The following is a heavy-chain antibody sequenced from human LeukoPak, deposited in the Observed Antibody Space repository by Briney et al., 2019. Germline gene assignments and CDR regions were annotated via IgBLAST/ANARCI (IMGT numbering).Heavy chain of an antibody. CDR2: ISSSSSYI. CDR3: AREYRRVGAIVLDY. D-gene: IGHD1-26*01. J-gene: IGHJ4*02. Sequence: GGSLTLSCAASGFTFSSYSMNWVRQAPGKGLEWVSSISSSSSYIYYADSVKGRFTISRDNAKNSLYLQMNILRAEDTAVCYCAREYRRVGAIVLDYWGQGTPVTVSS. CDR1: GFTFSSYS. V-gene: IGHV3-21*01.